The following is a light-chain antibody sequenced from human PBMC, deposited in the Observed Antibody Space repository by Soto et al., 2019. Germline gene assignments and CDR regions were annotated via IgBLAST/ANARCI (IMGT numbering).Light chain of an antibody. CDR1: KSDVGAYNY. V-gene: IGLV2-14*03. J-gene: IGLJ1*01. CDR2: DVT. Sequence: QSALTQPASVSRSPGRGITISCTGSKSDVGAYNYVSWYQHHPDKAPKLVIYDVTNRPSGVSNRFSGSKSGNTASLTISGLQAEDEADYYCNSYTSSTTPYVFGTGTKVTVL. CDR3: NSYTSSTTPYV.